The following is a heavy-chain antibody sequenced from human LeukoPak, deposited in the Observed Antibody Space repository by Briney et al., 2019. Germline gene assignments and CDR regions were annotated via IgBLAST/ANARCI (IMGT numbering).Heavy chain of an antibody. J-gene: IGHJ5*02. V-gene: IGHV4-31*03. CDR1: GGSISSGGYY. CDR3: ARGTERASWFDP. D-gene: IGHD1-1*01. Sequence: TSETLSLTCTVSGGSISSGGYYWSWIRQHPGKGLEWIGYIYYSGSTYYNPSLKSRVTISVDRSKNQFSLKLSSVTAADTAVYYCARGTERASWFDPWGQGTLVTVSS. CDR2: IYYSGST.